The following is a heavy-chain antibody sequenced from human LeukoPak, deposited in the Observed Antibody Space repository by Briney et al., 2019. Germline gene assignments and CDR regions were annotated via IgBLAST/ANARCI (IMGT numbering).Heavy chain of an antibody. V-gene: IGHV3-74*01. J-gene: IGHJ4*02. Sequence: PGGSLRLSCAASGFTFSSYWMHWVRQAPGKGLVWVSRINSDGSSTSYADSVKGRFTISRDNAKNTLYLQMNSLRAEDTAVYYCANFLTGYFEGYYFDYWGQGTLVTVSS. CDR1: GFTFSSYW. CDR2: INSDGSST. CDR3: ANFLTGYFEGYYFDY. D-gene: IGHD3/OR15-3a*01.